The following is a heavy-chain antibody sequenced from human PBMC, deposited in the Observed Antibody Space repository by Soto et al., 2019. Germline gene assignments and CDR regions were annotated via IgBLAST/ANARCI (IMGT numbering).Heavy chain of an antibody. CDR1: GFTFSSYG. Sequence: PGGSLRLSCAASGFTFSSYGMHWVRQAPGKGLEWVAVISYDGSNKYYADSVKGRFTISRDNSKNTLYLQMNSLRAEDTAVYYCAKDGGLRFLGWLLRSPWGQGTLVTVSS. CDR2: ISYDGSNK. J-gene: IGHJ5*02. V-gene: IGHV3-30*18. CDR3: AKDGGLRFLGWLLRSP. D-gene: IGHD3-3*01.